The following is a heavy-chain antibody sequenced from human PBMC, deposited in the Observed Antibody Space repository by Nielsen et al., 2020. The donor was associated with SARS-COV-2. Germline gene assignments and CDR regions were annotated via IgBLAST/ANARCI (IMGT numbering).Heavy chain of an antibody. Sequence: WVRQAPGQGLEWMGWISAYNGNTNYAQKLQGRVTMTTDTSTSTAYMELRSLRSDDTAVYYCVRTEWIQLWSVYYYYYGMDVWGQGTTVTVSS. CDR3: VRTEWIQLWSVYYYYYGMDV. V-gene: IGHV1-18*01. J-gene: IGHJ6*02. CDR2: ISAYNGNT. D-gene: IGHD5-18*01.